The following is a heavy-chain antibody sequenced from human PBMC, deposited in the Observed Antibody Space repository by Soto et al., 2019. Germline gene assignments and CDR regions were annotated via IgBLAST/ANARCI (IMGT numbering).Heavy chain of an antibody. Sequence: KQSQTLSLTCAISGDSVSSNSAAWNWIRQSPSRGLEWLGRTYYRSKWYNDYAVSVKSRITINPDTSKNQFSLQLNSVTPEDTTVYYCARDSNTYYYGSGSYYNYYYYGMDVWGQGTTVTVSS. CDR2: TYYRSKWYN. J-gene: IGHJ6*02. V-gene: IGHV6-1*01. D-gene: IGHD3-10*01. CDR1: GDSVSSNSAA. CDR3: ARDSNTYYYGSGSYYNYYYYGMDV.